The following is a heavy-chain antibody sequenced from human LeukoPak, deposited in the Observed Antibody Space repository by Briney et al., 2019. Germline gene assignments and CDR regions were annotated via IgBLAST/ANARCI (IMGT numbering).Heavy chain of an antibody. CDR2: IGTAGDT. D-gene: IGHD6-13*01. V-gene: IGHV3-13*01. J-gene: IGHJ4*02. Sequence: GGSLRLSCAASGFTFSNYDMHWIRQAAGKGLEWVSGIGTAGDTYYPGSVKGRFTISRENAKNSLYLQMNSLSAGDTAVYYCASSPAYSSSWYAIDNWGQGTLVTVSS. CDR1: GFTFSNYD. CDR3: ASSPAYSSSWYAIDN.